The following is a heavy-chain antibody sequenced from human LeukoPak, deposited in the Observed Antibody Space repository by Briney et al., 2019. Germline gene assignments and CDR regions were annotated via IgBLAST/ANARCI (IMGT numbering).Heavy chain of an antibody. V-gene: IGHV4-30-4*08. Sequence: PSETLSLTCTVSGGSISSGDYNWGCLRQPQGKDLEWVVYSYYSGSTYYNPSLKSRVTISVDTSKNQFSLKLSSVTAADKAVYYCARDGGNIDYWGQGTVVTVSS. CDR2: SYYSGST. CDR3: ARDGGNIDY. D-gene: IGHD4-23*01. CDR1: GGSISSGDYN. J-gene: IGHJ4*02.